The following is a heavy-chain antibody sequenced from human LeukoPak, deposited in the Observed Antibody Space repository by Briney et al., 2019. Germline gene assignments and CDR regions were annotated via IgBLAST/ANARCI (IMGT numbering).Heavy chain of an antibody. D-gene: IGHD6-6*01. Sequence: GRSLRLSCAASGFTFSNYAMHWVRQAPGKGLEWVAVISYDGSNKYYADSVKGRFTISRDNSKNTLFLQMNSLRAEDTAVYYCASDSYSSSSYYFDYWGQGALVIVSS. CDR2: ISYDGSNK. J-gene: IGHJ4*02. CDR1: GFTFSNYA. CDR3: ASDSYSSSSYYFDY. V-gene: IGHV3-30*01.